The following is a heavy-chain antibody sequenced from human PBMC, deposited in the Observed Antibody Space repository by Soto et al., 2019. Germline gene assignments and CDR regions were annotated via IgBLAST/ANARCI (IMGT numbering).Heavy chain of an antibody. CDR3: VKDSVEYGLREVDY. J-gene: IGHJ4*02. D-gene: IGHD2-8*02. CDR1: GITFRNHG. V-gene: IGHV3-30*18. Sequence: QVQLVESGGGVVQPGRSLRLSCAASGITFRNHGMHWVRQAPGKGLEWVAVISYDGSRTYYIDSVKGRFTISRDNSKNTLYLQMNSLRTEDTALYYCVKDSVEYGLREVDYWGQGTLVTVSS. CDR2: ISYDGSRT.